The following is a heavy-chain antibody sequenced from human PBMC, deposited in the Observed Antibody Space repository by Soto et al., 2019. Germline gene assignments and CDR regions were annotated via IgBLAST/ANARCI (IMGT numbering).Heavy chain of an antibody. CDR2: LSDSGGSI. V-gene: IGHV3-23*01. CDR3: AKVSSSWYAGFFDL. J-gene: IGHJ4*02. CDR1: GFTFSRHA. D-gene: IGHD6-13*01. Sequence: GGSLRLSCTASGFTFSRHAMTWVRQAPGKGLEWVSGLSDSGGSIYYADSVKGRFTISRDNSMNTLYLQMNTLSAEDTAVYYCAKVSSSWYAGFFDLWGQG.